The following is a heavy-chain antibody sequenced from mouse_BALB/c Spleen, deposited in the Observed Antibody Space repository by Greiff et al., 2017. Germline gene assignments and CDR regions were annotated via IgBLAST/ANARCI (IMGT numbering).Heavy chain of an antibody. CDR2: ISSGGSYT. CDR1: GFTFSSYG. D-gene: IGHD2-14*01. J-gene: IGHJ4*01. CDR3: ARLGRYEDAMDY. V-gene: IGHV5-6*02. Sequence: DVKLVESGGDLVKPGGSLKLSCAASGFTFSSYGMSWVRQTPDKRLEWVATISSGGSYTYYPDSVKGRFTISRDNAKNTLYLQMSSLKSEDTAMYYCARLGRYEDAMDYWGQGTSVTVSS.